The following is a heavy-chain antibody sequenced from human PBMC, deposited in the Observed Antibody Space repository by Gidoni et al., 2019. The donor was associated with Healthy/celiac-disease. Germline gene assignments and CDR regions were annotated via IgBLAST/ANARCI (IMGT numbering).Heavy chain of an antibody. CDR3: ARASMTPQPVILL. D-gene: IGHD3-16*01. V-gene: IGHV4-59*01. Sequence: QVQLQESGPGLVKRSETLCLTCTVSGGSISSYYWSWIRQPPGKGLEWIGYIYYSGSTNYNPSLKSRVTISVDTSKNQFSLKLSSVTAADTAVYYCARASMTPQPVILLWGQGTLVTVSS. J-gene: IGHJ4*02. CDR1: GGSISSYY. CDR2: IYYSGST.